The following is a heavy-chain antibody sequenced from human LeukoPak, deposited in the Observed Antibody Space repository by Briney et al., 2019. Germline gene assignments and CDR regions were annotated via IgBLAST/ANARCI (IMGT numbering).Heavy chain of an antibody. J-gene: IGHJ4*02. V-gene: IGHV3-21*01. D-gene: IGHD6-13*01. Sequence: GGSLRLSCAASGFTFSSYSMNWVRQAPGKGLEWVSSISSSSSYIYYADSVKGRFTISRDNSKNTLYTQMNSLRAEDTAVYYCARDFAAAGIFDYWGQGTLVTVSS. CDR2: ISSSSSYI. CDR3: ARDFAAAGIFDY. CDR1: GFTFSSYS.